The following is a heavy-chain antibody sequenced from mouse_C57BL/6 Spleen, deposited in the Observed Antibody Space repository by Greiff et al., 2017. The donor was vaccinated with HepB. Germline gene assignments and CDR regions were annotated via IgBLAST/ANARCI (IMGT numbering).Heavy chain of an antibody. V-gene: IGHV5-16*01. CDR2: INYDGSST. CDR1: GFTFSDYY. CDR3: ARDDGYSLGAMDY. D-gene: IGHD2-3*01. J-gene: IGHJ4*01. Sequence: EVMLVESEGGLVQPGSSMKLSCAASGFTFSDYYMAWVRQVPEKGLEWVANINYDGSSTYYLDSLKSRFIISRDNAKNILYLQMSSLKSEDTATYNCARDDGYSLGAMDYWGQGTSVTVSS.